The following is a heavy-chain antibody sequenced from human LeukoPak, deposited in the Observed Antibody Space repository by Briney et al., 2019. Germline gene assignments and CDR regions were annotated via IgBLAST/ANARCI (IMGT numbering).Heavy chain of an antibody. CDR1: GGTFSSYA. CDR2: IIPIFGTA. Sequence: GASVKVSCKASGGTFSSYAISWVRQAPGQGLEWMGGIIPIFGTANYAQKFQGRVTITADESTSTAYLELSSLRSEDTAVYYCARTNYYGSGRYNWFDPWGQGTLVTVSS. J-gene: IGHJ5*02. V-gene: IGHV1-69*13. D-gene: IGHD3-10*01. CDR3: ARTNYYGSGRYNWFDP.